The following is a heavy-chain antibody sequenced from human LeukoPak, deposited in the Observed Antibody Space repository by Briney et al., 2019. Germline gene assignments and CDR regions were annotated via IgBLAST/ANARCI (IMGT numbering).Heavy chain of an antibody. V-gene: IGHV3-7*01. J-gene: IGHJ4*02. CDR3: TRSDRWNYGLNY. CDR2: IKDDGSEK. D-gene: IGHD1-7*01. Sequence: PGGSLRLSCAASGFTFSSYWMSWVRQAPGKGLEWVATIKDDGSEKYYVDSVKGRFTISRDNAKNSMYLQMNSLRIDDTAVFYCTRSDRWNYGLNYWGQGTLVTVSS. CDR1: GFTFSSYW.